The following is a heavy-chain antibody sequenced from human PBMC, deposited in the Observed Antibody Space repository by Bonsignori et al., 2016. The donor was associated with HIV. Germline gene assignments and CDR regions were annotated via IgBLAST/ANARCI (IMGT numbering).Heavy chain of an antibody. CDR3: ARDALGGVYLDH. D-gene: IGHD3-16*01. CDR2: IKQDGSES. V-gene: IGHV3-7*01. CDR1: GFTFSAHY. Sequence: GGSLRLSCAASGFTFSAHYMSWVRQAPGKGLEWLANIKQDGSESFFMDSVKGRFTISRDNAKNSVFLQMDSLTAEDTAVYYCARDALGGVYLDHWGLGTLVPSPQ. J-gene: IGHJ4*02.